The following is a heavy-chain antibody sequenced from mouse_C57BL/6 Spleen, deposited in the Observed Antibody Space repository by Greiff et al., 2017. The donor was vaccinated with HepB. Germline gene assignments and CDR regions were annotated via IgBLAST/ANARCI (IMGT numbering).Heavy chain of an antibody. CDR1: GYTFTSYT. Sequence: VQLQQSGAELARPGASVKMSCKASGYTFTSYTMHWVKQRPGQGLEWIGYINPSSGYTKYNQKFKDKATLTADKSSSTAYMQLSSLTSEDSAVYDCAIGDSSGYWFAYWGQGTLVTVSA. J-gene: IGHJ3*01. CDR2: INPSSGYT. V-gene: IGHV1-4*01. D-gene: IGHD3-2*02. CDR3: AIGDSSGYWFAY.